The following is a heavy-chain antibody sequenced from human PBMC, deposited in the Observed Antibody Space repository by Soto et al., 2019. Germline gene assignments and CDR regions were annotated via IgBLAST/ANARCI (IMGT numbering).Heavy chain of an antibody. Sequence: SETLSLTCAVYGGSFSGYYWSWIRQPPGKGLEWIGEINHSGSTNYNPSLKSRVTISVDTSKNQFSLKLSSVTAADTAVYYCASEDDYGASDYWGQGTLVTVSS. V-gene: IGHV4-34*01. J-gene: IGHJ4*02. D-gene: IGHD4-17*01. CDR3: ASEDDYGASDY. CDR1: GGSFSGYY. CDR2: INHSGST.